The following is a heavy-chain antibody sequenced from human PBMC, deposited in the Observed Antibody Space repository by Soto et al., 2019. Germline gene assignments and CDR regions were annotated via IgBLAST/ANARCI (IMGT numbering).Heavy chain of an antibody. CDR1: GYTFTNYA. CDR2: INAGNGNT. CDR3: TRGLIYGMDG. Sequence: ASVKVSCKASGYTFTNYAMHWMRQAPGQRLEWMGWINAGNGNTKFSQKFQGRVTITRDTSANTAYMELSSLRSEDTALYYCTRGLIYGMDGWGQGTTVTVSS. V-gene: IGHV1-3*01. J-gene: IGHJ6*02.